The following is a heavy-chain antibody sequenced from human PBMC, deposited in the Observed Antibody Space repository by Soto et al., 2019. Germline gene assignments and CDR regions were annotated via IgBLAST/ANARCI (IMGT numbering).Heavy chain of an antibody. J-gene: IGHJ6*02. CDR2: ISSSSSYT. CDR1: GFTFSYYY. D-gene: IGHD2-21*02. V-gene: IGHV3-11*06. Sequence: PGGSLRLSCAASGFTFSYYYMSWIRQAPGKGLEWVSYISSSSSYTNYADSVKGRFTISRDNAKNSLYLQMNSLRAEDTAVYYCARDCGGDCYYYYGMDVWGQGTTVTVSS. CDR3: ARDCGGDCYYYYGMDV.